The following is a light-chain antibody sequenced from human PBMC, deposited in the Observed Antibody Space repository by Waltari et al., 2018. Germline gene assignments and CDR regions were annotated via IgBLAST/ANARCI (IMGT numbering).Light chain of an antibody. Sequence: EIVLTRSPATLSLSPGERATLSCRASQSVSSYLAWYQQKPGQAPRLLIYDASNRATGIPARFSGSGSGTDFTLTISSLEPEDFAVYYCQHRINWPLTFGPGTKVDIK. CDR3: QHRINWPLT. J-gene: IGKJ3*01. V-gene: IGKV3-11*01. CDR2: DAS. CDR1: QSVSSY.